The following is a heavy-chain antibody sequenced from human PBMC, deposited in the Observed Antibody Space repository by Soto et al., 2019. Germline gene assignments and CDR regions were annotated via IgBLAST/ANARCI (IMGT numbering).Heavy chain of an antibody. V-gene: IGHV4-31*03. CDR3: ARDYRASYPAYYYYGMDV. D-gene: IGHD3-16*02. CDR1: GGSISSGGYY. J-gene: IGHJ6*02. CDR2: IYYST. Sequence: QVQLQESGPGLVKPSQTLSLTCTVSGGSISSGGYYWSWIRQHPGKGLEWIGYIYYSTYYNPSLNSRVTISVDTSKTQFSLKLSVVTAADTAVYYCARDYRASYPAYYYYGMDVWGQGTTVTVSS.